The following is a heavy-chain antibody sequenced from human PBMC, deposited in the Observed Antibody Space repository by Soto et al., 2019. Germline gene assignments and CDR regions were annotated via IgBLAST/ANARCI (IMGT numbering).Heavy chain of an antibody. D-gene: IGHD6-13*01. CDR3: AREGAHSTGWYDYFDQ. CDR2: ISTYNGNT. Sequence: QVQLVQSGGEVKKPGASVKVSCKATGYTFITYSITWVRQAPGQGLEWMGWISTYNGNTKYAQNLQGRVTLTTDTSTSTAYLEMRSLRSDDTAIYYCAREGAHSTGWYDYFDQWGQGTLVTGYS. V-gene: IGHV1-18*04. CDR1: GYTFITYS. J-gene: IGHJ4*02.